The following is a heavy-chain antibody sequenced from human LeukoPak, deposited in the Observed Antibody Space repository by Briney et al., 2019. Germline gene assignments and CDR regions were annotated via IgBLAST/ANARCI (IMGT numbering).Heavy chain of an antibody. J-gene: IGHJ4*02. D-gene: IGHD4-17*01. V-gene: IGHV3-7*01. CDR3: TRVPYGDYWSSDY. CDR1: GFIFNNYW. Sequence: PGGSLRLSCAASGFIFNNYWMSWVRQAPGKGLEWVANIKHDEIKKYYVDSVKGRFTISRDNAKNSLFLQMNSLRVEDTAIYYCTRVPYGDYWSSDYWGQGTLVTVSS. CDR2: IKHDEIKK.